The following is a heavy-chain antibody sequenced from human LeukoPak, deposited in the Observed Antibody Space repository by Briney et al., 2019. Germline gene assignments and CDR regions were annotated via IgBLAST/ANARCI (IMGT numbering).Heavy chain of an antibody. J-gene: IGHJ2*01. V-gene: IGHV4-38-2*01. CDR2: IYHSGST. CDR3: ARLVVVVAATGWYFDL. D-gene: IGHD2-15*01. Sequence: SETLSLTCAVSGYSISSGYYWGWIRPPPGKGLEWIGSIYHSGSTYYNPSLKSRVTISVDTSKNQFSLKLSSVTAADTAVYYCARLVVVVAATGWYFDLWGRGTLVTVSS. CDR1: GYSISSGYY.